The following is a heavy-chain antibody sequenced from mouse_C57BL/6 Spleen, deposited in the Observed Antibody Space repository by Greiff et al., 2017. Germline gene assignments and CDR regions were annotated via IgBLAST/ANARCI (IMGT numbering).Heavy chain of an antibody. CDR2: IHPNSGST. CDR1: GYTFTSYW. CDR3: ARSPYYYGSSYAMDY. Sequence: QVQLQQPGAELVKPGASVKLSCKASGYTFTSYWMHWVKQRPGQDLEWIGMIHPNSGSTNYNEKFKSKATLTVDKSSSTAYMQLSSLTSEDSAVYYCARSPYYYGSSYAMDYWGQGTSVTVSS. D-gene: IGHD1-1*01. V-gene: IGHV1-64*01. J-gene: IGHJ4*01.